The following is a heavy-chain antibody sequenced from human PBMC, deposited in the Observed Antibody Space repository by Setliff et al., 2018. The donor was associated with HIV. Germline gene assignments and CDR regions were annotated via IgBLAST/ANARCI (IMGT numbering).Heavy chain of an antibody. D-gene: IGHD2-15*01. CDR3: AYSASTKMAAIH. CDR2: INYDRITT. V-gene: IGHV3-74*01. J-gene: IGHJ4*02. CDR1: GFTFTNYW. Sequence: LRLSCGASGFTFTNYWMHWIRQVPGKGLVWVSRINYDRITTNYADFVQGRFTISRDNAKNTLYLQMNSLRADDTAAYFCAYSASTKMAAIHWGQGTLVTVSS.